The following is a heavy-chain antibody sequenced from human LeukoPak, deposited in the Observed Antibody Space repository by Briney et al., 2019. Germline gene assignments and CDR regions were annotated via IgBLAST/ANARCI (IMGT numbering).Heavy chain of an antibody. V-gene: IGHV1-69*06. D-gene: IGHD3-22*01. Sequence: SVKVSCKASGGTFSSYAISWVRQAPGQGLEWMGGIIPIFGTANYAQKFQGRVTITADKSTSTAYMELSSLRSEDTAVYYCAREDYYDSGSNDYWGQGTLVTVSS. CDR1: GGTFSSYA. CDR3: AREDYYDSGSNDY. CDR2: IIPIFGTA. J-gene: IGHJ4*02.